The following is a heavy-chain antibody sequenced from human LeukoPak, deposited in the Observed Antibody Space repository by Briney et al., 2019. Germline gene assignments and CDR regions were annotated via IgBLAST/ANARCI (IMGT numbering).Heavy chain of an antibody. J-gene: IGHJ4*02. CDR3: ARVRDCSSTSCYVGTDY. CDR2: ISAYNGNT. D-gene: IGHD2-2*01. Sequence: ASVKVSCKASGYTFTSYGISWVRQAPGQGLEWMGWISAYNGNTNYAQKLQGRVTMTTDTSTSTAYMELRSLRSDDTAVYYCARVRDCSSTSCYVGTDYWGQGTLVIVSS. V-gene: IGHV1-18*01. CDR1: GYTFTSYG.